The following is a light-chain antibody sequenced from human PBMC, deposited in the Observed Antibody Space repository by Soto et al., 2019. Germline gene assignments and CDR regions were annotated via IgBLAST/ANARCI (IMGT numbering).Light chain of an antibody. CDR2: AAS. V-gene: IGKV1-8*01. CDR1: QGISSY. J-gene: IGKJ3*01. Sequence: AIRMTQSPSSLSASTGDRVTITCRASQGISSYLAWYQQKPGKAPKLLIYAASTLQSGVPSRFSGSGSGTDFTLTISCLKSEAFAPYYCQQYYSYPGTFGPGNKVDIK. CDR3: QQYYSYPGT.